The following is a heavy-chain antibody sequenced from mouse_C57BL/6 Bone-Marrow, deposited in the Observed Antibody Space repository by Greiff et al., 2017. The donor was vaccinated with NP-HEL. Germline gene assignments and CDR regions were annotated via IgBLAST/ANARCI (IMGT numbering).Heavy chain of an antibody. D-gene: IGHD2-3*01. Sequence: EVQLQESGGGLVKPGGSLKLSCAASGFTFSDYGMHWVRQAPEKGLEWVAYISSGSSTIYYADTVKGRFTISRDNAKNTLFLQMTSLRSEDTAMYYCARPYDGYYVRYGMDYWGQGTSVTVSS. CDR1: GFTFSDYG. CDR2: ISSGSSTI. J-gene: IGHJ4*01. CDR3: ARPYDGYYVRYGMDY. V-gene: IGHV5-17*01.